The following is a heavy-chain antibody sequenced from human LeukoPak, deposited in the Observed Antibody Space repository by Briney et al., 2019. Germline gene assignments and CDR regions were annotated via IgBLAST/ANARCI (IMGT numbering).Heavy chain of an antibody. Sequence: PSETLSLTCTVSGGPISSGSYYWNWIRQPAGKGLEWIGRIYTSRSTNYNPSLKSRVTISVDTTKNQFSLNLSSVTAADTAVYYCARNRDDYNLVFDYWGQGTLVTVSS. CDR1: GGPISSGSYY. D-gene: IGHD5-24*01. J-gene: IGHJ4*02. V-gene: IGHV4-61*02. CDR3: ARNRDDYNLVFDY. CDR2: IYTSRST.